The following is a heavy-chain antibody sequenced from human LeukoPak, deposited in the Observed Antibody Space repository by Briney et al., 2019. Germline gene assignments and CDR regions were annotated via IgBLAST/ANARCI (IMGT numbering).Heavy chain of an antibody. CDR1: GFTFSSYW. D-gene: IGHD3-22*01. Sequence: GGSLRLSCAASGFTFSSYWMSWVRQTPGKGLEWVANIKQDGSEKSSVDSVKGRFTISRDNAKNSLYVQMNSLRVEDTAVYYCASSYDSSGYPFDYWGQGTLVTVSS. CDR3: ASSYDSSGYPFDY. CDR2: IKQDGSEK. J-gene: IGHJ4*02. V-gene: IGHV3-7*01.